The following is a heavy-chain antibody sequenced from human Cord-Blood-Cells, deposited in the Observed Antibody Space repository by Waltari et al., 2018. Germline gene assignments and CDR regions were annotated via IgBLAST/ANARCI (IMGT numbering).Heavy chain of an antibody. CDR3: AVHWVLNWFDP. CDR2: ISHSGST. Sequence: QVQLQQWGAGLLKPSETLSLPCVVYGWSFSGYYWCWIRQPPGKGLEWIGEISHSGSTSYHPSLKSRVTIAVDTSKNQFSLKLGSVTAAYSALYYCAVHWVLNWFDPWGQGTLVTVSS. CDR1: GWSFSGYY. D-gene: IGHD7-27*01. V-gene: IGHV4-34*01. J-gene: IGHJ5*02.